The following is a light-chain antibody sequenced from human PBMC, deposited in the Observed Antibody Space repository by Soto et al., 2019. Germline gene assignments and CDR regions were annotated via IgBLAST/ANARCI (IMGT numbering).Light chain of an antibody. J-gene: IGKJ1*01. CDR3: QQSYSSRWT. CDR1: QSISSF. V-gene: IGKV1-39*01. CDR2: SAS. Sequence: DIQMTQFPSSLSASVGDRVTITCRASQSISSFLNWYQQKPGKAPKLLISSASSLQSGVPSRFSGSGSGTDFTLTISSLQPEDFATYYCQQSYSSRWTFGQGTKVEIK.